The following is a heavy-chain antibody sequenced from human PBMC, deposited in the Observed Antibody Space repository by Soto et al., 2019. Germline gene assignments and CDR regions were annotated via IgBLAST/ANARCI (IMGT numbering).Heavy chain of an antibody. V-gene: IGHV3-74*01. CDR3: ARPRGTANSAFHI. CDR1: GFTFRNHW. CDR2: ISPDGSWT. J-gene: IGHJ3*02. D-gene: IGHD2-21*02. Sequence: EVELVESGGDLVQSGGSLRLSCAASGFTFRNHWMHWVRLSPGEGLVGISRISPDGSWTDYADSVKGRFTISRDNAKNTLYLQMNSLSAEDTAVYYCARPRGTANSAFHIWGKGTMVTVSS.